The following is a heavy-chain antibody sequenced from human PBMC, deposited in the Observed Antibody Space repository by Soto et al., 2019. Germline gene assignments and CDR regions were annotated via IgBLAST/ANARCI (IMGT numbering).Heavy chain of an antibody. Sequence: EVQLVESGGGLVKPGGSLRLSCAASGFTFSSYSMNWVRQAPGKGLEWVSSISSSSSYIYYADSVKGRFTISRDNAKNSLYLQMNSLRAEDTSVYDCARGSSGWGGIDYWGQGTLVTVSS. V-gene: IGHV3-21*01. D-gene: IGHD6-19*01. CDR1: GFTFSSYS. CDR2: ISSSSSYI. J-gene: IGHJ4*02. CDR3: ARGSSGWGGIDY.